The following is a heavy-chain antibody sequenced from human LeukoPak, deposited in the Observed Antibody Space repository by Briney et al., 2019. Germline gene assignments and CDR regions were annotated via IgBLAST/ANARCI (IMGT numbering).Heavy chain of an antibody. D-gene: IGHD1-26*01. V-gene: IGHV3-30-3*01. CDR2: ISYDGSNK. CDR3: ARGESGSYGAFDI. Sequence: GGSLRLSCAASGFTFSSYAMHWVRQAPGKGLEWVAVISYDGSNKYYADSVKGRFTIFRDNSKNTLYLQMNSLRAEDTAVYYCARGESGSYGAFDIWGQGTMVTVSS. J-gene: IGHJ3*02. CDR1: GFTFSSYA.